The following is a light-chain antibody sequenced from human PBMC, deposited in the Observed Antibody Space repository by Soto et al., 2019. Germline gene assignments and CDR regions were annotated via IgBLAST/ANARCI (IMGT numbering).Light chain of an antibody. CDR2: GNS. CDR3: QSYDSSQSGSV. V-gene: IGLV1-40*01. Sequence: QSVLTQPPSVSGAPGQRVTISCTGSSSNIGAGYDVHWYQQLPGTARKLLIYGNSNRPSGVPDRFSGSKSGTSASLAITALQAEDEADYYCQSYDSSQSGSVFGGGPQLTVL. J-gene: IGLJ2*01. CDR1: SSNIGAGYD.